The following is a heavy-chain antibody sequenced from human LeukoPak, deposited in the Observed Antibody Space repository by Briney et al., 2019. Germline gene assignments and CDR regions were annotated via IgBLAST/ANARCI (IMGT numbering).Heavy chain of an antibody. Sequence: AXXGTFSSYAMSWVRQARGQGLEWMGGIIPIFGTANYAQKFQGRVTITSDKSTSTAYMELSRLRSEDTAVYYCAXXXXXXXXXXXXXXXYYYMDVWGKGTTVTISS. CDR3: AXXXXXXXXXXXXXXXYYYMDV. J-gene: IGHJ6*03. V-gene: IGHV1-69*06. CDR2: IIPIFGTA. CDR1: XGTFSSYA.